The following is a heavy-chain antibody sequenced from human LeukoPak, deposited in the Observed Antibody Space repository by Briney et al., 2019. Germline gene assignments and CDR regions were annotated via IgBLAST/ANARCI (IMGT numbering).Heavy chain of an antibody. J-gene: IGHJ6*03. V-gene: IGHV3-21*01. CDR3: ARDEMGIVVVPAENDYYYYYMDV. CDR1: GFTFSSYA. CDR2: ISGGSGSHI. Sequence: GGSLRLSCAASGFTFSSYAMSWLRQAPGKGLEWISSISGGSGSHILYVDSVKGRFTISRDNAKNSLYLQMDSLTAEDTAVYYCARDEMGIVVVPAENDYYYYYMDVWGKGTTVTVSS. D-gene: IGHD2-2*03.